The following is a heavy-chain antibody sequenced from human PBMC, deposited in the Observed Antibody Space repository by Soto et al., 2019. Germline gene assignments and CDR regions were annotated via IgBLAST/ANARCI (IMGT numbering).Heavy chain of an antibody. J-gene: IGHJ4*02. Sequence: QVQLVESGGGVVQPGRSLRLSCAASGFTFSSYGMHWVRQAPGKGLEWVAVISYDGSNKYYADSVKGRFTISRDKSKNTLYRQMNRLRAEGTAVYYCSGDSSGWHLDYWGQGTLVTGSS. V-gene: IGHV3-30*03. D-gene: IGHD6-19*01. CDR3: SGDSSGWHLDY. CDR1: GFTFSSYG. CDR2: ISYDGSNK.